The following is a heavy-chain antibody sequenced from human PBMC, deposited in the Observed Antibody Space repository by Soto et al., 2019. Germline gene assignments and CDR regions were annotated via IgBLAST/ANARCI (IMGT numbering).Heavy chain of an antibody. CDR3: ARESEDLTSNFDY. J-gene: IGHJ4*02. V-gene: IGHV3-21*06. Sequence: GGSLRLSCAASGFTFTRYSMNWVRQAPGKGLEWVSSISSTNYIYYGDSMKGRFTISRDNAKNSLYLEMNSLRAEDTAVYYCARESEDLTSNFDYWGQGTLVTVSS. CDR2: ISSTNYI. CDR1: GFTFTRYS.